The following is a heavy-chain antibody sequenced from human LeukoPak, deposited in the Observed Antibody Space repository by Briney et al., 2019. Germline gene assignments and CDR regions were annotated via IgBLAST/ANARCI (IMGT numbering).Heavy chain of an antibody. V-gene: IGHV4-59*12. Sequence: SETLSLTCTVSGGSISSYYWSWIRQPPGKGLEWIGYIYYSGSTNYNPSLKSRVTISVDTSKNQFSLKLSSVTAADTAVYYCARDLGGVAVYYFDYWGQGTLVTVSS. J-gene: IGHJ4*02. CDR1: GGSISSYY. D-gene: IGHD6-19*01. CDR2: IYYSGST. CDR3: ARDLGGVAVYYFDY.